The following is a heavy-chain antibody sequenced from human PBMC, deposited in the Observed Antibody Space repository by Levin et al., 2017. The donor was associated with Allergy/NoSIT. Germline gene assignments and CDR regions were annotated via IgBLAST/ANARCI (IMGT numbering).Heavy chain of an antibody. CDR2: INWNSATI. V-gene: IGHV3-9*01. D-gene: IGHD5-24*01. Sequence: PGGSLRLSCAASGFTFDDYAMHWVRQAPGKGLEWVSGINWNSATIGYADSVKGRFTISRDNAKNSLFLQMNRLTVEDTALYYCTKSRVDIAVHDGFDIWGRGTMVTVSS. CDR3: TKSRVDIAVHDGFDI. J-gene: IGHJ3*02. CDR1: GFTFDDYA.